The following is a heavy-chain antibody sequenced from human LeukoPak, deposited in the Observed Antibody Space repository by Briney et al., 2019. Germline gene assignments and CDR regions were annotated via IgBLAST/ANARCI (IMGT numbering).Heavy chain of an antibody. J-gene: IGHJ3*02. D-gene: IGHD3-22*01. CDR2: IYSGGST. CDR1: GFTVSSNY. Sequence: GGSLRLSCAASGFTVSSNYMSWVRQAPGKGLEWVSVIYSGGSTYYADSVKGRFIISRDNAKNTLYLQMNSLRAEDTAVYYCAKDLYDSSGHDAFDIWGQGTMVTVSS. CDR3: AKDLYDSSGHDAFDI. V-gene: IGHV3-53*01.